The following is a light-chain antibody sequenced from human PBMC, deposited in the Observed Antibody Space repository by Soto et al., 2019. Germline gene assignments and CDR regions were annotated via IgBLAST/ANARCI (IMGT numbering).Light chain of an antibody. V-gene: IGLV2-14*01. J-gene: IGLJ1*01. Sequence: QSVLTQPASVSGSPGQSITISCTVTSGDVGVYKFVSWYQQHPGKAPKLIIYEVINRPSGVSSRFSGSMSGNTASLTIYGLQDEDEADYYCVSYTGTIYVFGTGTKLTVL. CDR1: SGDVGVYKF. CDR2: EVI. CDR3: VSYTGTIYV.